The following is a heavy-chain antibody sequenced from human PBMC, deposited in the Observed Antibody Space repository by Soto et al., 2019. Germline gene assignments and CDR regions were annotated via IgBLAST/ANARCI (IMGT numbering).Heavy chain of an antibody. D-gene: IGHD2-21*01. CDR2: IYYTGKT. CDR1: GGTPADYY. Sequence: PSETLSLTCSICGGTPADYYSSWIRQPPGKGLEWLAYIYYTGKTQQNHSLELGVSTSLGASKKQFSSPVKLVPAPDTAVYDCLRKHHSAGSFEPWGAGILVTVCS. V-gene: IGHV4-59*01. J-gene: IGHJ4*01. CDR3: LRKHHSAGSFEP.